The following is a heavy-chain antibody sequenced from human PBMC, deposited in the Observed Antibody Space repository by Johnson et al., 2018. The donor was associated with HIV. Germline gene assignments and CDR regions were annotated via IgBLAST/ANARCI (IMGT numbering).Heavy chain of an antibody. CDR3: AREGGATIFGVTDAFDI. CDR1: GFRFDDHG. Sequence: VQLVESGGGVVRPGGSLRLSCAASGFRFDDHGMSWVRQAPGKGLEWVSGISGNGGSTHYTDSVKGRFTVSRDNAKNSLYLQRNSLRADDTAVYYCAREGGATIFGVTDAFDIWGQGTMVSVS. V-gene: IGHV3-20*04. D-gene: IGHD3-3*01. J-gene: IGHJ3*02. CDR2: ISGNGGST.